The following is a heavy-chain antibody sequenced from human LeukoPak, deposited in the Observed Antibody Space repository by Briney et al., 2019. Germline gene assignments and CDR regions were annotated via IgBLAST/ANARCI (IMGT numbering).Heavy chain of an antibody. V-gene: IGHV1-18*01. CDR1: GGTFSSYA. D-gene: IGHD4-17*01. CDR2: ISAYNGNT. Sequence: ASVKVSCKASGGTFSSYAINWVRQAPGQGLEWMGWISAYNGNTNYAQKLQGRVTMTTDTSTSTAYMELRSLRSDDTAVYYCARDPERDYGDYFYGLAFDIWGQGTMVTVSS. J-gene: IGHJ3*02. CDR3: ARDPERDYGDYFYGLAFDI.